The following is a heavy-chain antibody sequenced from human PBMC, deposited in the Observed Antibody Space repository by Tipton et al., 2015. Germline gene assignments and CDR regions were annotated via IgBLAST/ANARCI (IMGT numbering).Heavy chain of an antibody. CDR3: ACQDYDSLALDYQTVDY. Sequence: PGLVKPSETLSLTCDVSGYSISSSSYSWGWIRQPPGKGLELIGSIYYSGSTYYNPSLKSRVTISVDTSKNQFSLKLTSVTAADTAVYYCACQDYDSLALDYQTVDYWGPGPRVTVSS. J-gene: IGHJ4*02. CDR1: GYSISSSSYS. D-gene: IGHD3-9*01. CDR2: IYYSGST. V-gene: IGHV4-39*01.